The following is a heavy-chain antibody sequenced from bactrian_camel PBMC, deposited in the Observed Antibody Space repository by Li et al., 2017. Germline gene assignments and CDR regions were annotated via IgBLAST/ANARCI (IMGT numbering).Heavy chain of an antibody. V-gene: IGHV3-2*01. J-gene: IGHJ4*01. Sequence: HVQLVESGGGLVQPGGSLRVSCVASGFTLSSYLIVWYRQAPGKGLEFVSSIGSDGTNTYYVDSVKGRFTISRDNAKNTVYLQMNSLKTEDTAVYYRATDYMLRGRGSYWGQGTQVTVSS. CDR1: GFTLSSYL. CDR3: ATDYMLRGRGSY. D-gene: IGHD1*01. CDR2: IGSDGTNT.